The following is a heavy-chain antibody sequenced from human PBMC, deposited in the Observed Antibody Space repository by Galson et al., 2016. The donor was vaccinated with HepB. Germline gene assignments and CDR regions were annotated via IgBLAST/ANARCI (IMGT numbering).Heavy chain of an antibody. CDR1: GGSISSGSYY. Sequence: TLSLTCTVSGGSISSGSYYWSWIRQPAGKGLEWIGRIYTSGSTNYNPSLKSRVTISVDTSKNQFSLKLSSVTAADTAGYYCARGDGYNFHWGQGTLVNVSS. D-gene: IGHD5-24*01. J-gene: IGHJ4*02. V-gene: IGHV4-61*02. CDR3: ARGDGYNFH. CDR2: IYTSGST.